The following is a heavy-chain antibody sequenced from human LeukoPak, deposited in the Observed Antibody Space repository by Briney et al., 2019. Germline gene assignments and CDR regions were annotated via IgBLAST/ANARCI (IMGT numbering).Heavy chain of an antibody. Sequence: SQTLSLTCAISGDSVSSNSAAWNWIRQSPSRGLEWLGRTYYRSKWNKNYAASVKSRITINPDTSKNQLSLQLNSVAPEDTAVYYCARGYMGTTDYWGQGTLVIVSS. J-gene: IGHJ4*02. CDR2: TYYRSKWNK. CDR1: GDSVSSNSAA. V-gene: IGHV6-1*01. CDR3: ARGYMGTTDY. D-gene: IGHD1-7*01.